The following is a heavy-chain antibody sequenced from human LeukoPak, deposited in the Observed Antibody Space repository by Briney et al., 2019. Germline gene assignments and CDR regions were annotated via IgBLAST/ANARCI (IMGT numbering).Heavy chain of an antibody. J-gene: IGHJ4*02. V-gene: IGHV1-8*03. CDR2: MNPNSGNT. CDR3: ARDLPTAFGYGDYVGLGY. Sequence: GASVKVSCKASGYTFTSYDINWVRQATGQGLEWMGWMNPNSGNTGYAQKFQGRVTITRNTSISTAYMELSSLRAEDTAVYYCARDLPTAFGYGDYVGLGYWGQGTLVTVSS. CDR1: GYTFTSYD. D-gene: IGHD4-17*01.